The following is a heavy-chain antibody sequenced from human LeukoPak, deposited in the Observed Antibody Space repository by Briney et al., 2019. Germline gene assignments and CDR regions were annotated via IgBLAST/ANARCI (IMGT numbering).Heavy chain of an antibody. CDR3: ATYFYGEYGSYYFDY. CDR2: INHSGTT. J-gene: IGHJ4*02. V-gene: IGHV4-34*01. CDR1: GASFSGYY. Sequence: PSETLSLTCAVYGASFSGYYWSWIRQPPGKGLEWIGEINHSGTTDYNPSLKSRVTISVDTSKNQFSLKLSSVTAADTAVYYCATYFYGEYGSYYFDYWGQGTLVTVSS. D-gene: IGHD4-17*01.